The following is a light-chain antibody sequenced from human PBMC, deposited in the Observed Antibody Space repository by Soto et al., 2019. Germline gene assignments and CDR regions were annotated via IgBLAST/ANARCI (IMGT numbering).Light chain of an antibody. Sequence: EIVLTQSPGTLSLSPGEGATLSCRTSQSVSSSYLSWFQQRPGQAPRLLIYGESNRASGIPDRFSGSGSGTDITLTISSLEPEDFAVYYCQYYGRSPPYTFGQGTKLDIK. V-gene: IGKV3-20*01. CDR2: GES. CDR1: QSVSSSY. CDR3: QYYGRSPPYT. J-gene: IGKJ2*01.